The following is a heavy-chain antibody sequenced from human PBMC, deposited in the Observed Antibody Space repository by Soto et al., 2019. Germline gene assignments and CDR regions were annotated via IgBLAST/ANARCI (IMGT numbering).Heavy chain of an antibody. D-gene: IGHD3-10*01. V-gene: IGHV1-3*01. CDR1: GYTFTSYA. J-gene: IGHJ5*02. CDR3: ARERITMVRGVINNWFDP. Sequence: ASVKVSCKASGYTFTSYAMHWVRQAPGQRLEWMGWINAGNGNTKYSQKFQGRVTITRDTSASTAYMELSSLRSEDTAVYYCARERITMVRGVINNWFDPWGKGTLVPVSS. CDR2: INAGNGNT.